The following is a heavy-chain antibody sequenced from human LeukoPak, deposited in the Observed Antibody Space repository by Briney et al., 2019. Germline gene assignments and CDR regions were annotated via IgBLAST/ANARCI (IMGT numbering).Heavy chain of an antibody. CDR2: INCNGGST. V-gene: IGHV3-20*04. CDR3: AIDGPNYYYYYMDV. CDR1: GFTFSDYD. D-gene: IGHD2-8*01. Sequence: RGSLRVSCAASGFTFSDYDMSWVRDAPGQGLEWISGINCNGGSTGYADSVQGRVTISRDNAKSSLYMQMNSLRAEDTALYYCAIDGPNYYYYYMDVWGKGTTVTVSS. J-gene: IGHJ6*03.